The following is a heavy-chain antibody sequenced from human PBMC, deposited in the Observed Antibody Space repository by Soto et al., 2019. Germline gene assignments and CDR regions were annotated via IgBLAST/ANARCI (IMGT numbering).Heavy chain of an antibody. J-gene: IGHJ3*02. D-gene: IGHD2-8*01. Sequence: QVQLVQSGAEVKKPGASMKVSCKASGYTFTSYYMHWVRQAPGQGLEWMGVINPSGGGTSYAQKFQGRVTMTRDTSTSTVYMELSSLRSEDTAVYYCAGSRLMVYEAFDIWGQGTMVTVSS. CDR3: AGSRLMVYEAFDI. CDR2: INPSGGGT. CDR1: GYTFTSYY. V-gene: IGHV1-46*01.